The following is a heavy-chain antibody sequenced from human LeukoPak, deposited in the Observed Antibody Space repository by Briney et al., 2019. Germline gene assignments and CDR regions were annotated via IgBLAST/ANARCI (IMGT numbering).Heavy chain of an antibody. V-gene: IGHV4-4*02. CDR2: IYHSGST. D-gene: IGHD3-22*01. Sequence: PSETLSLTCAVSGGSISSSNWWSWVRQPPGKGPEWIGEIYHSGSTNYNPSLKSRVTISVDKSKNQFSLKLSSVTAADTAVYYCATYSSLNAREFQYWGQGTLVTVSS. CDR1: GGSISSSNW. J-gene: IGHJ1*01. CDR3: ATYSSLNAREFQY.